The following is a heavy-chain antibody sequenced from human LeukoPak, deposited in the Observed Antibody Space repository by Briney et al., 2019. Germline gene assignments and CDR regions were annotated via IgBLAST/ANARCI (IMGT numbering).Heavy chain of an antibody. V-gene: IGHV3-30*18. CDR3: AKDNPIEKVPGLGPGS. CDR1: GFTFSSYG. J-gene: IGHJ5*02. D-gene: IGHD2-2*01. Sequence: PGRSLRLSCAASGFTFSSYGMHWVRQAPGRGLEWVAVISYDGSNKYYADSVKGRFTISRDNSKNTLYLQMNSLRPEDTAVYYCAKDNPIEKVPGLGPGSWGQGTLVTVSS. CDR2: ISYDGSNK.